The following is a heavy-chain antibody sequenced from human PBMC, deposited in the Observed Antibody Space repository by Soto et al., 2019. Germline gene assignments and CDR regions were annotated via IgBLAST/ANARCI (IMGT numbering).Heavy chain of an antibody. CDR2: ISPNGQGI. Sequence: GGSLRLSCGVSGFTVTSNGVSWVRQAPSKGLEWVSAISPNGQGIWYADSVKGRFTISRDNAKNSVYLEMNSLSAEDTALYYCARESEDLTSNFDYWGQGTLVTVSS. V-gene: IGHV3-21*01. CDR1: GFTVTSNG. CDR3: ARESEDLTSNFDY. J-gene: IGHJ4*02.